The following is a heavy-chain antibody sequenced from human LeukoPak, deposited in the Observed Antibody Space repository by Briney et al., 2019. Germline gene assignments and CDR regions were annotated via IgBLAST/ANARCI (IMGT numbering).Heavy chain of an antibody. J-gene: IGHJ4*02. D-gene: IGHD2-21*02. V-gene: IGHV3-15*01. CDR1: GFTFSSYA. Sequence: GGSLRLSCAASGFTFSSYAMSWVRQAPGKGLEWVGRIKSKTDGGTTDYAAPVKGRFTISRDDSKNTLYLQMNSLKTEDTAVYYCTTDLTQVVTLRGYFDYWGQGTLVTVSS. CDR2: IKSKTDGGTT. CDR3: TTDLTQVVTLRGYFDY.